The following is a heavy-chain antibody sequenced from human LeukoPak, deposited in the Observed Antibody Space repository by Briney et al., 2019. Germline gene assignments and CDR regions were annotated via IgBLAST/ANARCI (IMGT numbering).Heavy chain of an antibody. CDR3: AKGGQQWLVPTFDY. V-gene: IGHV3-9*01. D-gene: IGHD6-19*01. Sequence: GGSLRLSCAASGFTFDDYAMHWVRQAPGKGLEWVSGISWNSGSIGYADSVKGRFTISRDNAKNSLYLQMNSLRAEDTALYYCAKGGQQWLVPTFDYWGQGTLVTVSS. J-gene: IGHJ4*02. CDR1: GFTFDDYA. CDR2: ISWNSGSI.